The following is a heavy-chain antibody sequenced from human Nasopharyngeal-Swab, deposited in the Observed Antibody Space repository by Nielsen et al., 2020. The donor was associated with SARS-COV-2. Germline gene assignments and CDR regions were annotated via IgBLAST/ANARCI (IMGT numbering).Heavy chain of an antibody. D-gene: IGHD3-3*02. J-gene: IGHJ4*02. CDR3: ARDTHFWQQPVPAD. V-gene: IGHV3-21*01. Sequence: GGSLRLSCAASGFTFSSYSMNWVRQAPGKGLEWVSSISSSSSYIYYADSVKGRFTISRDNAKNSLYLQMNSLRAEDTAVYYCARDTHFWQQPVPADWGQGTLVTVSS. CDR1: GFTFSSYS. CDR2: ISSSSSYI.